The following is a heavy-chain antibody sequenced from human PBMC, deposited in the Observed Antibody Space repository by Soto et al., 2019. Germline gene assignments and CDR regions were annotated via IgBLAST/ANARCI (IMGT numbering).Heavy chain of an antibody. CDR1: GGSMNRADYY. D-gene: IGHD3-10*01. J-gene: IGHJ4*02. V-gene: IGHV4-30-4*01. CDR3: AGDGGRGYYGSGTYYDF. CDR2: IYYNGAT. Sequence: QLQLQESGPGLVKPSQTLSLTCTVSGGSMNRADYYWSWIRQPPGKGLEWLGYIYYNGATYYNPSVDSRLTISVDTSKNQFSLKLRSVTAADTAVYFCAGDGGRGYYGSGTYYDFWGQGTLVTVSS.